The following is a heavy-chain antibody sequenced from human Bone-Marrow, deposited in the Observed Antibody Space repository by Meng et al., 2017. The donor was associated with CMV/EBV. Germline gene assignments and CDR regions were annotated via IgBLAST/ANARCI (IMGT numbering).Heavy chain of an antibody. CDR1: DDSISSYY. Sequence: SETLSLTCSVSDDSISSYYWSWIRQPPGKGLEWIGDIYNSGSTNYNPSLQSRVIISVDTSKNQFSLKLSSVTAADTAVYYCARARLRKYQLLNEYFQHWGQGTLVTVSS. D-gene: IGHD2-2*01. J-gene: IGHJ1*01. CDR3: ARARLRKYQLLNEYFQH. V-gene: IGHV4-59*12. CDR2: IYNSGST.